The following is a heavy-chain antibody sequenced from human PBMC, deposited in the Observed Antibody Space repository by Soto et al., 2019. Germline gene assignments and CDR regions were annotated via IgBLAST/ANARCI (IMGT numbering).Heavy chain of an antibody. CDR1: GFIFADSA. CDR3: TREAEPEATDDASDA. Sequence: EGSLRLSCAASGFIFADSAMHWVRQSYGKGLEWLGRIRGKADGYTTSYTASVKGRFIISRDDSENTAYLQMNNVKTEDTALYYCTREAEPEATDDASDAWGQGTMVTVSS. V-gene: IGHV3-73*01. J-gene: IGHJ3*01. CDR2: IRGKADGYTT.